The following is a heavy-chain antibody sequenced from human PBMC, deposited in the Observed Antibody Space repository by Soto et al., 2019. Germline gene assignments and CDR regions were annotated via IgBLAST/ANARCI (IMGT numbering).Heavy chain of an antibody. J-gene: IGHJ4*02. V-gene: IGHV3-21*01. CDR2: ISSSSSYI. D-gene: IGHD2-15*01. Sequence: GGSLRLSCAASGFTFSSYSMNWVRQAPGKGLEWVSSISSSSSYIYYADSVKGRFTISRDNAKNSLYLQMNSLRAEDTAVYYCAGPLVVVAATPTYWGQGTLVTVSS. CDR3: AGPLVVVAATPTY. CDR1: GFTFSSYS.